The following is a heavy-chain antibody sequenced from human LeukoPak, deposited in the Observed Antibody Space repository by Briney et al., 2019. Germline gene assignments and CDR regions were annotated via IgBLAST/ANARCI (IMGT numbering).Heavy chain of an antibody. J-gene: IGHJ4*02. D-gene: IGHD3-22*01. CDR2: IYYSGST. Sequence: SETLSLTCTVSGGSISSYYWSWIRQPPGKGLEWIGYIYYSGSTNYNPSLKSRVTISVDTSKNQFSLKLSSVTAADTAVYYCARTYYDSSGYYYYFDYWGQGTLVAVSS. CDR1: GGSISSYY. CDR3: ARTYYDSSGYYYYFDY. V-gene: IGHV4-59*01.